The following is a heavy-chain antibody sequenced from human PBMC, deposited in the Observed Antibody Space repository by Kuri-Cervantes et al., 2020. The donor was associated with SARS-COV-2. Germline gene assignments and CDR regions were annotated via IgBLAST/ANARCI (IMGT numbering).Heavy chain of an antibody. J-gene: IGHJ6*02. D-gene: IGHD5-18*01. Sequence: SETLSLTCAVSGYSISSGYYWGWIRQPPGKGLEWIGEINHSGSINYNPSLKSRVTISVDTSKNQFSLKLSSVTAADTAVYYCASSGGYSYGYYPPYYYYGMDVWGQGTTVTVSS. CDR1: GYSISSGYY. CDR3: ASSGGYSYGYYPPYYYYGMDV. V-gene: IGHV4-38-2*01. CDR2: INHSGSI.